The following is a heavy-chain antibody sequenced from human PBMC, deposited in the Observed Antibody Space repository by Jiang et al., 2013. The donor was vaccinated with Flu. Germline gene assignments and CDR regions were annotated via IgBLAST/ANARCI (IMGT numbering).Heavy chain of an antibody. V-gene: IGHV6-1*01. CDR2: YN. D-gene: IGHD4-23*01. J-gene: IGHJ6*02. Sequence: YNDYAVSVKSRITINPDTSKNQFSLQLNSVTPEDTAVYYCARFGGLQWPQRPNYYYYGMDVWGQGTTVTVSS. CDR3: ARFGGLQWPQRPNYYYYGMDV.